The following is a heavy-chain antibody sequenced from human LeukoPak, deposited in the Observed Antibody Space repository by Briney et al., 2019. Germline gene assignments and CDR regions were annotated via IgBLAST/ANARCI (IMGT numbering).Heavy chain of an antibody. CDR1: GFTFSNKA. CDR3: ARNIGVYGMDV. V-gene: IGHV3-23*01. Sequence: PGGSLRLSCAASGFTFSNKAMSWVRQAPGKGLEWVSTISGSGGSTYYADSVKGRFTISRDNSKNTLYLQMNSLRAEDTAVYYCARNIGVYGMDVWGQGTTVTVSS. J-gene: IGHJ6*02. CDR2: ISGSGGST. D-gene: IGHD1/OR15-1a*01.